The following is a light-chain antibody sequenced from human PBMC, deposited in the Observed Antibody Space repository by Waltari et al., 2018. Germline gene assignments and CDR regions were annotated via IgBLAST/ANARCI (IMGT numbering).Light chain of an antibody. Sequence: EIVMTQSPATLSVSPGERATISCRASQSVSSNLAWYQQKPGQAPRLLIYGASIRATGIPARFSGSGSGTEFTLTISILQSEDFAVYYCQQYNNWPPLTFGGGTKVEIK. J-gene: IGKJ4*01. V-gene: IGKV3D-15*03. CDR3: QQYNNWPPLT. CDR1: QSVSSN. CDR2: GAS.